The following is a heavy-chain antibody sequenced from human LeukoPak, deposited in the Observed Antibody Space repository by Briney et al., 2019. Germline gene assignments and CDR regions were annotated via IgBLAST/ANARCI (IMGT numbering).Heavy chain of an antibody. Sequence: SETLSLTCTVSGAYINSGAQYRGWIRQHPEKGLEWMGYVYRTGDTYYSPSFQSRIVMSVDTSKNQFSLRLSPVTAADTAVYFCAGKDGTSASFDYWGQGILVTVST. D-gene: IGHD5-24*01. CDR2: VYRTGDT. CDR3: AGKDGTSASFDY. CDR1: GAYINSGAQY. V-gene: IGHV4-31*03. J-gene: IGHJ4*01.